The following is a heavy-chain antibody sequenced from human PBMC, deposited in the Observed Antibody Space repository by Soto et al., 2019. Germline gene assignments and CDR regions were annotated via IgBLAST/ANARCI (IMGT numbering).Heavy chain of an antibody. CDR2: ISYSSSNK. J-gene: IGHJ4*02. D-gene: IGHD2-21*01. CDR3: ESWGDDCRLDY. V-gene: IGHV3-21*01. CDR1: GFTFSSHS. Sequence: GGSLRLSCAASGFTFSSHSMNWVRQAPGKGLEWVSVISYSSSNKYYADSVKGRFTISRDNAKNILFLQMNSLRAEDTAVYYCESWGDDCRLDYWGQGTLVTVSS.